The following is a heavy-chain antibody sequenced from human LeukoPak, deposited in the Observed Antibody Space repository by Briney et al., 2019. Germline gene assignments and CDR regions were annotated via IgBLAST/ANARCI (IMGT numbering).Heavy chain of an antibody. J-gene: IGHJ4*02. CDR3: AKKLGYYDSSGYPYYFDY. CDR1: GFTFSSYA. D-gene: IGHD3-22*01. V-gene: IGHV3-23*01. Sequence: GGSLRLSCAASGFTFSSYAMSWVRQAPGKGLEWVSVISGSGGSTYYADSVKGRFTISRDNSKNTLYLQMNSLRAEDTAVYYCAKKLGYYDSSGYPYYFDYWGQGTLVTVSS. CDR2: ISGSGGST.